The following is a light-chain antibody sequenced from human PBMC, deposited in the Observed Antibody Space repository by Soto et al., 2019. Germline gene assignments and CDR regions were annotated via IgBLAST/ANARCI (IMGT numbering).Light chain of an antibody. V-gene: IGLV4-69*01. Sequence: QLVLTQSPSASASLGASVQLTCTLSSGHSNYAIAWHQQQSEKGPRYLMKLNSDGSHNKGDGIPDRFSGSSSGAERYLTISSLQSEDEADYYCQTWGSGIVVFGGGTKVTVL. CDR2: LNSDGSH. CDR3: QTWGSGIVV. J-gene: IGLJ2*01. CDR1: SGHSNYA.